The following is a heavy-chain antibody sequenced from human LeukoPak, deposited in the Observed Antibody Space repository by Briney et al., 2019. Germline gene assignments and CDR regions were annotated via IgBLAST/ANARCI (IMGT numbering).Heavy chain of an antibody. J-gene: IGHJ4*02. D-gene: IGHD2-2*01. CDR2: IKQDRSEK. V-gene: IGHV3-7*01. Sequence: GGSLRLSCAASGFTFTKYWMTWVRQVPGKGLEWVANIKQDRSEKFYVDSVKGRFTISRDNAKNSLDLQINSLGAEDTAVYYCARGLDCRSTSCYLDNWGQGTLVTVSS. CDR3: ARGLDCRSTSCYLDN. CDR1: GFTFTKYW.